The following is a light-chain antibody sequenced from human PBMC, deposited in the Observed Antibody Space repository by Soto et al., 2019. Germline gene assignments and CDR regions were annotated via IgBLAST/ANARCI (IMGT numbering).Light chain of an antibody. Sequence: EVVLTQSPGTLALSRGERATLSCRASQSVSSSYLAWYQHRPGQAPRLLIFGASSRATGIPDRFSGTGSGTDFTLTIGGLEPEDFAVYYCQQYGSSPWPFXQGSK. J-gene: IGKJ1*01. V-gene: IGKV3-20*01. CDR3: QQYGSSPWP. CDR1: QSVSSSY. CDR2: GAS.